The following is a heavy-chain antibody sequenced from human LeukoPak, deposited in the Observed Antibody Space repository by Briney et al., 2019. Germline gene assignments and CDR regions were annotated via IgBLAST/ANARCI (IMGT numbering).Heavy chain of an antibody. CDR3: GRDRPSRYYDY. J-gene: IGHJ4*02. Sequence: SETLSLTCTVSSYSIRSDYYWGWIRQTPGKGLEWIASINHSGITYYNPSLKSRVTISVDMSKNQFSLKLTSVTAADTAVYYCGRDRPSRYYDYWGQGILVTVSS. D-gene: IGHD3-10*01. CDR1: SYSIRSDYY. CDR2: INHSGIT. V-gene: IGHV4-38-2*02.